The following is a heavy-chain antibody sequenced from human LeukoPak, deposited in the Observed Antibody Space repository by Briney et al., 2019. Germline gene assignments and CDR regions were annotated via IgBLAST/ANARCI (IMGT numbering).Heavy chain of an antibody. J-gene: IGHJ6*02. CDR1: GGTFISYA. CDR3: ARDSSGNYYYYGMDV. D-gene: IGHD2-15*01. CDR2: IIPIFGTA. V-gene: IGHV1-69*13. Sequence: ASVKVSCKASGGTFISYAISWVRQAPGQGLEWMGGIIPIFGTANYAQKFQGRVTITADESTSTAYMELSSLRSEDTAVYYCARDSSGNYYYYGMDVWGQGTTVTVSS.